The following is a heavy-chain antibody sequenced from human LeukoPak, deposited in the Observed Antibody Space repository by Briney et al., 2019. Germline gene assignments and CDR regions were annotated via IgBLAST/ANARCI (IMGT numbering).Heavy chain of an antibody. Sequence: PGGSPRLSCAASGFTFSSYAMHWVRQAPGKGLEYVSAISSNGGSTYHANSVKGRFTISRDNSKNTLYLQMGSLRAEDMAVYYCARGPYSYGDYWGQGTLVTVSS. D-gene: IGHD5-18*01. V-gene: IGHV3-64*01. CDR2: ISSNGGST. CDR3: ARGPYSYGDY. CDR1: GFTFSSYA. J-gene: IGHJ4*02.